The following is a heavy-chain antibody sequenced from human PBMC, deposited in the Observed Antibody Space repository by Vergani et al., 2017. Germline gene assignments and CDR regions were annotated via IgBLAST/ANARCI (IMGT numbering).Heavy chain of an antibody. CDR3: ARVHILTGYYYDAFDI. J-gene: IGHJ3*02. CDR1: GFTFSSYW. Sequence: EVQLVESGGGLVQPGGSLRLSCAASGFTFSSYWMSWVRQAPGKGLEWVANIKQDGSEKDYVDSVKGRFTISRDNAKNSLYLQMNSLRAEDTAVYYCARVHILTGYYYDAFDIWGQGTMVTVSS. CDR2: IKQDGSEK. V-gene: IGHV3-7*01. D-gene: IGHD3-9*01.